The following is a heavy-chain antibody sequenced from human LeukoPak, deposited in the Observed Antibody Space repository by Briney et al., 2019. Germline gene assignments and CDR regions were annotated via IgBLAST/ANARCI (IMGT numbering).Heavy chain of an antibody. D-gene: IGHD5-12*01. CDR3: ARGLYGSNEYSGYEGRASRLYYFDY. J-gene: IGHJ4*02. CDR1: GDSVSSNSAA. V-gene: IGHV6-1*01. Sequence: SQTLSLTCAISGDSVSSNSAAWNWIRQSPSRGLEWLGRTYYRSKWYNDYAVSVKSRITINPDTSKNQFSLQLNSVTPEDTAVYYCARGLYGSNEYSGYEGRASRLYYFDYWGQGTLVTVSS. CDR2: TYYRSKWYN.